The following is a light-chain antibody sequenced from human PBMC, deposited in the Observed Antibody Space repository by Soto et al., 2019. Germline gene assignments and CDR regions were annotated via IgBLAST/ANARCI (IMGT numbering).Light chain of an antibody. CDR3: QQYGSSPVT. Sequence: EIVLTQSPGTLSLSPGETATLACRASQTVSSSYLVWYQQKPGQAPRLLIYGTSSRATGVPDRFYGSGSGTDFTLTISRLEPEDCAVYYCQQYGSSPVTFGGGSKVEI. J-gene: IGKJ4*01. V-gene: IGKV3-20*01. CDR2: GTS. CDR1: QTVSSSY.